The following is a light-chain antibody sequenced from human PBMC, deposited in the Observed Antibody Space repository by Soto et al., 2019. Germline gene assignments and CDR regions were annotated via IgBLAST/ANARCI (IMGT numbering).Light chain of an antibody. V-gene: IGKV3-11*01. Sequence: EIVLTQSPATLSLSPGARATLSCRASQSVSTFLAWYQHKPGQAPRLLIYDASNRATGIPDRFRGSGSGTDFSLPISSLEPEDFAPYYCQQGTDWPPGTFGQGTKVDIK. CDR1: QSVSTF. CDR3: QQGTDWPPGT. CDR2: DAS. J-gene: IGKJ1*01.